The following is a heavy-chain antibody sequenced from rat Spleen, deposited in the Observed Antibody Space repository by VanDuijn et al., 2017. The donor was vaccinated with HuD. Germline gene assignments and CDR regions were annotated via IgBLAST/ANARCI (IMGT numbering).Heavy chain of an antibody. Sequence: QVQLKESGPGLVQPSQTLSLTCTVSGFSLTSNSVSWIRQPPGKGLEWMGIIWSNGVTAYNSVLKSRLSISRDTSKSQVFLKMNSLQTEDTAIYFCTRDHSYWGSYYPGGFAYWGQGTLVTVSS. V-gene: IGHV2-1*01. J-gene: IGHJ3*01. CDR3: TRDHSYWGSYYPGGFAY. D-gene: IGHD1-12*02. CDR1: GFSLTSNS. CDR2: IWSNGVT.